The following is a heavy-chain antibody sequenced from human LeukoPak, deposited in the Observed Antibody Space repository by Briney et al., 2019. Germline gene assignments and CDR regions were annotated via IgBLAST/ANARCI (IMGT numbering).Heavy chain of an antibody. D-gene: IGHD3-22*01. J-gene: IGHJ4*02. CDR1: GFTFARYS. CDR3: VRAVEYYYDSSGYAVDY. V-gene: IGHV3-21*01. CDR2: ISSSSSNI. Sequence: GGSLRLSCAASGFTFARYSMNWVRQAPGKGLEWVSSISSSSSNIYYADSVTGRFTSSRDNAKNSRYLQMNSLRAEDTAVYYCVRAVEYYYDSSGYAVDYWGQGTLVTVSS.